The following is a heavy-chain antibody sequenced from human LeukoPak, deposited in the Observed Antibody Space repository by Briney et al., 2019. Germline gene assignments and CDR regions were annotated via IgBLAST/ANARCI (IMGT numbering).Heavy chain of an antibody. CDR3: ATSRDRIAAAGRDEFDY. CDR1: EYTFTDYY. J-gene: IGHJ4*02. V-gene: IGHV1-2*06. CDR2: INPNSGGT. Sequence: GASVKVSCKASEYTFTDYYIHWVRQAPGQGLEWMGRINPNSGGTNYAQKFQGRVTMTRDTSISTAYMELSRLSSDDTAVYYCATSRDRIAAAGRDEFDYWGQGTLVTVSS. D-gene: IGHD6-13*01.